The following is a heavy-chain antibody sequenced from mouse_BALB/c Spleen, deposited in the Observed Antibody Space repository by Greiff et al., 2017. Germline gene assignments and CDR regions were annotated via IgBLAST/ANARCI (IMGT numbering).Heavy chain of an antibody. CDR2: ISSGGSYT. D-gene: IGHD1-1*01. Sequence: EVKLVESGGGLVKPGGSLKLSCAASGFTFSSYGMSWVRQTPDKRLEWVATISSGGSYTYYPDSVKGRFTISRDNAKNTLYLQMSSLKSEDTAMYYCTRGGYYYGSSESFPYYFDYWGQGTTLTVSS. CDR3: TRGGYYYGSSESFPYYFDY. V-gene: IGHV5-6*03. J-gene: IGHJ2*01. CDR1: GFTFSSYG.